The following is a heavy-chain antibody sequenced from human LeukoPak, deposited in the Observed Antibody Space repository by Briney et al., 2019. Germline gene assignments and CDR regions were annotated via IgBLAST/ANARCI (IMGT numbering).Heavy chain of an antibody. D-gene: IGHD6-13*01. CDR2: IYPGDSDT. V-gene: IGHV5-51*01. CDR3: ARRLSTIAISAANDY. Sequence: GESLKISCETSGYTFRSNWIAWVRQVPGKGLEWMGIIYPGDSDTRYSPSFKGHVTMSADKSISTAYLQWSSLEDTDTAKYYCARRLSTIAISAANDYWGQGTLVTVSS. J-gene: IGHJ4*02. CDR1: GYTFRSNW.